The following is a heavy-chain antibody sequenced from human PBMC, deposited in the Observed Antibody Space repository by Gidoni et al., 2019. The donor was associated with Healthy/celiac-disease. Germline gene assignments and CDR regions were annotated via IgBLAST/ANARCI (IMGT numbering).Heavy chain of an antibody. Sequence: QVQLVQSGAEVKQPGSSVKVSCKASGGTFSSYAISWVRQAPVQGLEWMGRIIPILGIANYAQKFQGRVTITADKSTSTAYMELSSLRSEDTAVYYCARLEDTAMVVANDAFDIWGQGTMVTVSS. CDR2: IIPILGIA. V-gene: IGHV1-69*04. CDR3: ARLEDTAMVVANDAFDI. CDR1: GGTFSSYA. D-gene: IGHD5-18*01. J-gene: IGHJ3*02.